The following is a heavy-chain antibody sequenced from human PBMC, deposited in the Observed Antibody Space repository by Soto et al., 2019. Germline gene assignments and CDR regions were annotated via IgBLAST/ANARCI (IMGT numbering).Heavy chain of an antibody. V-gene: IGHV3-15*07. CDR1: GFTFSNAW. J-gene: IGHJ4*02. CDR3: SAYLPSLTRPCDF. Sequence: GGSLRLSCAASGFTFSNAWMNWVRQAPGKGLEWVGHVKSKAGGGTTDYAAPVKGRFTISRDDSKNTLYLQMNSLKTEDTAVYYCSAYLPSLTRPCDFLGPVIMVSVSS. CDR2: VKSKAGGGTT.